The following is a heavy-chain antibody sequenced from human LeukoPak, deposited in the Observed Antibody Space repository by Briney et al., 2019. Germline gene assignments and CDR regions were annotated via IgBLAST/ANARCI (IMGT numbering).Heavy chain of an antibody. CDR3: AKDGDSTGYYSSYYNHMDV. D-gene: IGHD3-22*01. CDR1: GFSFSTYG. J-gene: IGHJ6*03. CDR2: IRFDGGKK. V-gene: IGHV3-30*02. Sequence: GGSLRLSCAASGFSFSTYGFHWVRQAPGKGLEWVTFIRFDGGKKNYADSVKGGFAISRDNSKKTVYLQMNSLRADDTAIYYCAKDGDSTGYYSSYYNHMDVWGKGTSVTISS.